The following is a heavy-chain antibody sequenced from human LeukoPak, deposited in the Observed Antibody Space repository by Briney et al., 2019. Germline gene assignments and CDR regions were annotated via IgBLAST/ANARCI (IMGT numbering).Heavy chain of an antibody. CDR1: GYTLTELS. CDR2: INPSGGST. CDR3: ARALVMYTIDY. J-gene: IGHJ4*02. D-gene: IGHD3-16*02. V-gene: IGHV1-46*01. Sequence: GASVKVSCKVSGYTLTELSMHWVRQAPGQGLEWMGIINPSGGSTSYAQKFQGRVTMTRDMSTSTVYMELSSLRSEDTAVYYCARALVMYTIDYWGQGTLVTVSS.